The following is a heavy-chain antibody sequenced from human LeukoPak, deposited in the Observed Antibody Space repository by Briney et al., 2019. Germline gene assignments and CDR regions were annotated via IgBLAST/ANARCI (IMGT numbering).Heavy chain of an antibody. CDR2: INHSGST. Sequence: PSETLSLTCAVYGGSFSGYYWSWIRQPPGKGLEWIGEINHSGSTNYNPSLKSRVTISVDTSKNQFSLKLSSVTAADTAVYYCARDHNWNDHAFDIWGQGTMVTVSS. D-gene: IGHD1-20*01. CDR3: ARDHNWNDHAFDI. V-gene: IGHV4-34*01. J-gene: IGHJ3*02. CDR1: GGSFSGYY.